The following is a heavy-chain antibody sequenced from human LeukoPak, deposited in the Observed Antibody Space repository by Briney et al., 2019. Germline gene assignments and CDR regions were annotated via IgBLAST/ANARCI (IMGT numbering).Heavy chain of an antibody. V-gene: IGHV4-34*01. CDR2: INHSGST. J-gene: IGHJ3*02. D-gene: IGHD3-9*01. CDR3: ARGYYDILTGYYWNAFDI. CDR1: GGSFSGYY. Sequence: SETLSLTCAVYGGSFSGYYWSWIRQPPGKGLEWIGEINHSGSTNYNPSLKSRVTISVDTSKNQFSLKLSSVTAADTAVYYCARGYYDILTGYYWNAFDIWGQGTMVTVSS.